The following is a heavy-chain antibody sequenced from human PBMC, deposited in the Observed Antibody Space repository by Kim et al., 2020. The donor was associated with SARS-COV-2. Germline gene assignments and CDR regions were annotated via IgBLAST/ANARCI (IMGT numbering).Heavy chain of an antibody. CDR1: GGTFSSYA. J-gene: IGHJ6*02. V-gene: IGHV1-69*13. CDR2: IIPIFGTA. D-gene: IGHD3-22*01. CDR3: AKHMTYYYDSRGYYGYYYYGMDV. Sequence: SVKVSCKASGGTFSSYAISWVRQAPGQGLEWMGGIIPIFGTANYAQKFQGRVTITADESTSTAYMELSSLRSEDTAVYYCAKHMTYYYDSRGYYGYYYYGMDVWGQGTTVTVSS.